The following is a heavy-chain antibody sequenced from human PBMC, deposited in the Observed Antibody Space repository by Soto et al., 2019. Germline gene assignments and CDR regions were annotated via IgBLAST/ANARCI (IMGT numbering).Heavy chain of an antibody. D-gene: IGHD2-21*02. CDR3: ARERIYGGNLADY. V-gene: IGHV4-30-4*01. CDR1: GGSISSGDYY. J-gene: IGHJ4*02. Sequence: SETLSLTCTVSGGSISSGDYYWSWIRQPPGKGLEWIGYIYYSGSTYYNPSLKSRVTISVDTSKNQFSLKLSSVTAADTAVYYCARERIYGGNLADYWGQGTLVTVSS. CDR2: IYYSGST.